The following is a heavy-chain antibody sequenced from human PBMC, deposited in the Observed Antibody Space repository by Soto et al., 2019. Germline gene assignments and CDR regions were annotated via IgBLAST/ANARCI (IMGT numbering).Heavy chain of an antibody. CDR1: GGSVSSGSYY. V-gene: IGHV4-61*01. CDR2: IYYSGST. D-gene: IGHD3-22*01. J-gene: IGHJ3*02. Sequence: QVQLQESGPGLVKPSETLSLTCTVSGGSVSSGSYYWSWIRQPPGKGLEWIGDIYYSGSTNYNPSLKSRVTISVDTSKKQFSLKLSSVTAADTAVYYCARSVPIVRRGAFDIWGQGTMVTVSS. CDR3: ARSVPIVRRGAFDI.